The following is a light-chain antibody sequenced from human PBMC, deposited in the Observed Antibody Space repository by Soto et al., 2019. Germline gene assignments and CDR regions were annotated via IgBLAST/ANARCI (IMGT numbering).Light chain of an antibody. Sequence: QSVLTQPASVSGSPGQSITISCTGSSSDVGYYNLVSWYQQHPGKAPKLMIYEVTKRPSGVSNRFSGSKSGNTASLTISGLQAEDETDYYCCSFAGSTWVFGGGTKLTVL. CDR1: SSDVGYYNL. CDR2: EVT. J-gene: IGLJ3*02. V-gene: IGLV2-23*02. CDR3: CSFAGSTWV.